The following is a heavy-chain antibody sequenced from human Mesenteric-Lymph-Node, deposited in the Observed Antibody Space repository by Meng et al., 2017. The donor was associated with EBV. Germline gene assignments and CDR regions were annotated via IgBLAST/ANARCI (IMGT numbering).Heavy chain of an antibody. V-gene: IGHV3-21*02. CDR1: GFTFSSYS. Sequence: EVQLVESGGGLVKPGGSXXLSCAASGFTFSSYSINWVRQAPGKGLEWVSSISSSSSYIYYADSVKGRFTISRDNAKNSLYLQMNSLRAEDTAVYYCARSPTGYSSTWSPYWYFDLWGRGTLVTVSS. CDR3: ARSPTGYSSTWSPYWYFDL. J-gene: IGHJ2*01. CDR2: ISSSSSYI. D-gene: IGHD6-13*01.